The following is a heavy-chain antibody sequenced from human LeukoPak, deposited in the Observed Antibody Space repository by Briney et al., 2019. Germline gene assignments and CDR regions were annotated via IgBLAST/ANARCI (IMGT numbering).Heavy chain of an antibody. CDR3: ARRYYCDSSGYYYYFDY. CDR2: INHSGST. D-gene: IGHD3-22*01. Sequence: SETLSLTCAVYGGSFSGYYWSWIRQPPGKGLEWIGEINHSGSTNYNPSLKSRVTISVDTSKNQFSLKLSSVTAADTAVYYCARRYYCDSSGYYYYFDYWGQGTLVTVSS. V-gene: IGHV4-34*01. CDR1: GGSFSGYY. J-gene: IGHJ4*02.